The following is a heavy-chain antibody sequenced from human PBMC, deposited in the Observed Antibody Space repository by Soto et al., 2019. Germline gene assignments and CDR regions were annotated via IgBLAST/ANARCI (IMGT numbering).Heavy chain of an antibody. D-gene: IGHD2-15*01. J-gene: IGHJ3*02. CDR1: GDSVSSNSAA. CDR2: TYYRSKWYN. CDR3: ARDIVVVVAATPSDAFDI. Sequence: QSQTLSLTCAISGDSVSSNSAAWNWIRQSPSRGLEWLGRTYYRSKWYNDYAVSVKSRITINPDTSKNQFSLQLNSVTPEDTAVYYCARDIVVVVAATPSDAFDIWGQGTMVTVSS. V-gene: IGHV6-1*01.